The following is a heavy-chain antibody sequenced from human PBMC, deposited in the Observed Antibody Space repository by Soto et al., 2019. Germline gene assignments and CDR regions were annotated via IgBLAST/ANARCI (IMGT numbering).Heavy chain of an antibody. Sequence: EVQLVESGGGLVQPGGSLRLSCAGSGFTFGSYWMSWFRQAPGKGLEWVATIKQSGSEKYYVDSVKGRFTISRDNAENLLYLQLNSLKSDDTAVYFCARGSQWQADYWGQGTLVTVSS. J-gene: IGHJ4*02. CDR2: IKQSGSEK. D-gene: IGHD6-19*01. V-gene: IGHV3-7*01. CDR3: ARGSQWQADY. CDR1: GFTFGSYW.